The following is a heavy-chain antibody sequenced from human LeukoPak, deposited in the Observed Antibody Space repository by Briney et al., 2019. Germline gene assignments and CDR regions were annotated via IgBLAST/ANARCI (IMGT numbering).Heavy chain of an antibody. CDR2: INTDSGGT. D-gene: IGHD3-10*01. CDR3: SRHVVTLARGVNNRKEDWFDP. Sequence: ASVKVSCKASGYSFNTYYMNWVRQAPGQGLEWLGWINTDSGGTNYAQKFLGRVTMTRDKANSTAYLELSGLRSDDTAVYYCSRHVVTLARGVNNRKEDWFDPWGQGTLVSVSS. V-gene: IGHV1-2*02. CDR1: GYSFNTYY. J-gene: IGHJ5*02.